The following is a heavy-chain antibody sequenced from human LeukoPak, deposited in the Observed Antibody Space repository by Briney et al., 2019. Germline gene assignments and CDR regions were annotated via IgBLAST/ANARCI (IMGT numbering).Heavy chain of an antibody. CDR1: GGSISSSSYY. CDR3: ARLTAGTHFDY. V-gene: IGHV4-39*01. CDR2: IYYSGST. J-gene: IGHJ4*02. Sequence: SETLSLTCTVSGGSISSSSYYWGWIRQPPGKGLEWIGSIYYSGSTYYNPSLKSRVTISVDTSKNQFSLKLSPVTAADTAVYYCARLTAGTHFDYWGQGTLVTVSS.